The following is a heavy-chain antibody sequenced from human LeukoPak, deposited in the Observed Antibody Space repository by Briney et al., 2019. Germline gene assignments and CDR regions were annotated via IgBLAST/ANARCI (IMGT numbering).Heavy chain of an antibody. D-gene: IGHD6-19*01. CDR1: GFTFSIYA. CDR3: AREGARVAVAWNRHFLDY. Sequence: GGSLRLSCAAAGFTFSIYAMSWVRQAPGKGLEWVSAISGSGGSTYYADSVKGRFTISRDNSKNTLYLQMNSLRAEDTAVYYCAREGARVAVAWNRHFLDYWGQGTLVTVSS. V-gene: IGHV3-23*01. J-gene: IGHJ4*02. CDR2: ISGSGGST.